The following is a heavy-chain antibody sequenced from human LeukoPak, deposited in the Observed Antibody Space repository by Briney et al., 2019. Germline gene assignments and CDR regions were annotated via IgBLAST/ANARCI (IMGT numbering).Heavy chain of an antibody. V-gene: IGHV3-30*18. Sequence: GRSLRPSCAASGFTFSSYGMHWVRQAPGKGLEWVAVISYDGSNKYYADSVKGRFTISRDNSKNTLYLQMNSLRAEDTAVYYCAKSWEYSYGPKRFDYWGQGTLVTVSS. CDR2: ISYDGSNK. CDR3: AKSWEYSYGPKRFDY. D-gene: IGHD5-18*01. J-gene: IGHJ4*02. CDR1: GFTFSSYG.